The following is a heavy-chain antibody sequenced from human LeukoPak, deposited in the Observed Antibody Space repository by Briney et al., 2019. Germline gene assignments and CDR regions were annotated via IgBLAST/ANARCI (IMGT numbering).Heavy chain of an antibody. CDR2: ISSSSSYI. D-gene: IGHD3-9*01. Sequence: GGSLRLSCSASGFAFRIFSMSWVRQAPGKGLEWVSSISSSSSYIYYADSVKGRFTISRDNAKNSLYLQMNSLRAEDTAVYYCARDYDILTGYYDYYGMDVWGQGTTVTVSS. V-gene: IGHV3-21*01. CDR3: ARDYDILTGYYDYYGMDV. J-gene: IGHJ6*02. CDR1: GFAFRIFS.